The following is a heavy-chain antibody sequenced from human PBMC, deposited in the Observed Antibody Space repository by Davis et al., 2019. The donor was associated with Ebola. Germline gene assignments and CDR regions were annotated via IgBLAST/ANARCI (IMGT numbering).Heavy chain of an antibody. J-gene: IGHJ5*02. CDR1: GFTFSSYG. D-gene: IGHD3-3*01. CDR2: IWYDGSNN. Sequence: GGSLSPSCAAPGFTFSSYGMPWVRQAPGKGLEWVAVIWYDGSNNYYADSVKGRFTISRDNSKNTLYLQMNSLRAEDTAVYYCAREAETYYDFWSGSHRRGWFDPWGQGTLVTVSS. CDR3: AREAETYYDFWSGSHRRGWFDP. V-gene: IGHV3-33*01.